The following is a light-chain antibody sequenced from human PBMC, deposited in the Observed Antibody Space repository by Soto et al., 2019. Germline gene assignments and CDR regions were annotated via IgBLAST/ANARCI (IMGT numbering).Light chain of an antibody. Sequence: EIVMTQSPATLSVSPGERATLSCRASQSVSSNFAWYQQKPGQAPRLLIYDASTRATGIPARFSGSGSGTDFTLTISSLQPEDFATYYCQQSYSTPTFGQGTKVDI. V-gene: IGKV3-15*01. CDR3: QQSYSTPT. CDR2: DAS. CDR1: QSVSSN. J-gene: IGKJ1*01.